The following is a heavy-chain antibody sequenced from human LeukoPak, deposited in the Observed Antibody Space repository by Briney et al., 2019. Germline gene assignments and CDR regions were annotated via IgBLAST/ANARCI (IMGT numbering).Heavy chain of an antibody. CDR3: ARVRGSGSSYWYFNL. Sequence: GGSLRLSCAASGFTFSSYNINWVRQAPGKGLEWVSSISRSSTYIYYADSVKGRFTISRDNANNSLFLQMNSLRAEDTAVYYCARVRGSGSSYWYFNLWGRGTLVTVSS. CDR1: GFTFSSYN. V-gene: IGHV3-21*01. J-gene: IGHJ2*01. CDR2: ISRSSTYI. D-gene: IGHD3-3*01.